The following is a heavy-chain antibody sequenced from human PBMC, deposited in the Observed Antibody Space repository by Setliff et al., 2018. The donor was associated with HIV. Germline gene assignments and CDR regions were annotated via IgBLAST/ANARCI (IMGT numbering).Heavy chain of an antibody. J-gene: IGHJ1*01. CDR1: GGSIKSSSYY. CDR2: IYYSGNT. CDR3: ARVPTSSWYVTTQRTKEYFHH. V-gene: IGHV4-39*07. D-gene: IGHD6-13*01. Sequence: PSETLSLTCTVSGGSIKSSSYYWGWIRQPPGKGLEWIGSIYYSGNTYYNPSLKSRVTILDDTSRNQFSLRLSSVTAADTAIYYCARVPTSSWYVTTQRTKEYFHHWGQGTLVTVSS.